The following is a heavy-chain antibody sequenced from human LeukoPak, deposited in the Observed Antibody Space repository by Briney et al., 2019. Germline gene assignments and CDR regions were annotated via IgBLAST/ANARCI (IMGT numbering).Heavy chain of an antibody. CDR3: AKDPTRLMDRSTLVDY. V-gene: IGHV3-23*01. J-gene: IGHJ4*02. CDR2: VSGSGSST. CDR1: GFTFSNYA. Sequence: GGSLRLSCAASGFTFSNYAMSWVRRAPGKGLEWVSAVSGSGSSTYYADSVKGRFTISRDNSKNTLYLQMNSLRAEDTAVYYCAKDPTRLMDRSTLVDYWGQGTLVTVSS. D-gene: IGHD3-10*01.